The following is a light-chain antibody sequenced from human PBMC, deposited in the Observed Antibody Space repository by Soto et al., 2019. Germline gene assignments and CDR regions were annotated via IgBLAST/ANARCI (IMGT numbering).Light chain of an antibody. Sequence: EIVLTQSPGTLSLSPGERATLSCRASQSVDSKNLAWYQQKCGQAPRLLIFGASSRATDIPDRFSGSGSVTDFTLTISRLEPEDFAVYYCQHYGNSLWTFGQGTKVEIK. V-gene: IGKV3-20*01. CDR1: QSVDSKN. CDR3: QHYGNSLWT. J-gene: IGKJ1*01. CDR2: GAS.